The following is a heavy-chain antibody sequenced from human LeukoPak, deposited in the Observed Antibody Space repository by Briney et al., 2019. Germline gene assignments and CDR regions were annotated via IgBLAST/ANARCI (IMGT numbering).Heavy chain of an antibody. V-gene: IGHV3-20*01. CDR1: GFTFDDYG. Sequence: GRSLRLSCAASGFTFDDYGMSCVRQAPGKGLEWVSGINWNGGSTGYADSVKGRFTIFRDNAKKSLYLQMNSLRAEDTALYHCARDLPSSGSAFGIWGQGTMVTVSS. CDR3: ARDLPSSGSAFGI. D-gene: IGHD3-22*01. J-gene: IGHJ3*02. CDR2: INWNGGST.